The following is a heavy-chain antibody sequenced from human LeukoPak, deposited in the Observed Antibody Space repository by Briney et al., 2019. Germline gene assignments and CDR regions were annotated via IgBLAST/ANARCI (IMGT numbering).Heavy chain of an antibody. D-gene: IGHD2-2*01. CDR2: ISGSGGST. J-gene: IGHJ4*02. CDR1: GFTFSSYG. CDR3: AKNRASVVVPAAMNFDY. Sequence: GGSLRLSCAASGFTFSSYGMSWVRQAPGKGLEWVSAISGSGGSTYYADSVKGRFTISRDNSKNTLYLQMNSLRAEDTAVYYCAKNRASVVVPAAMNFDYWGQGTLVTVSS. V-gene: IGHV3-23*01.